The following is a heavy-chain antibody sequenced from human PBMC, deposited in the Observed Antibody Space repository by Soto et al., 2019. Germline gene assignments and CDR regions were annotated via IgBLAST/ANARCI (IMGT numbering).Heavy chain of an antibody. CDR1: GGTFSSYA. J-gene: IGHJ6*02. CDR2: IIPIFGTA. Sequence: QVQLVQSGAEVKKPGSSVKVSCKASGGTFSSYAISWVRQAPGQGLEWMGGIIPIFGTANYARKFQGRVTITADKSTSTAYMELSSLRSEDTAVYYCARGSGRCSSTSCYYYYYYYGMDVWGQGTTVTVSS. V-gene: IGHV1-69*06. D-gene: IGHD2-2*01. CDR3: ARGSGRCSSTSCYYYYYYYGMDV.